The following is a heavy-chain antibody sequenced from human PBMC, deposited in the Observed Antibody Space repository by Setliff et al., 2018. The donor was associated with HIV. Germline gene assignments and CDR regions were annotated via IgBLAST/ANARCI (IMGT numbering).Heavy chain of an antibody. J-gene: IGHJ3*02. V-gene: IGHV4-39*02. CDR1: GGSISNSNYF. CDR2: IYSSGST. CDR3: ARSFSGRYFWSGYYTGPDPKGENAFDI. D-gene: IGHD3-3*01. Sequence: TLSLTCTVSGGSISNSNYFWGWIHRPPGKGLEWIGRIYSSGSTYYQPSLQGRVSMSIDSSKNHFSLSLRYVTAADTAVYYCARSFSGRYFWSGYYTGPDPKGENAFDIWGQGTMVTVSS.